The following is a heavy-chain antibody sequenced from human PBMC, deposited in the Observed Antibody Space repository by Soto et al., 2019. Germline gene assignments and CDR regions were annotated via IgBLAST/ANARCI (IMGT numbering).Heavy chain of an antibody. D-gene: IGHD5-18*01. V-gene: IGHV3-21*01. CDR2: ISSSSSYI. Sequence: EVQLVESGGGLVQPGGSLRLSCAASGFTFSSYSMNWVRQAPGKGLEWVSSISSSSSYIYYADSVKGRFTISRDNAKNSLYLQMNSLRAEDTAVYYCARDLTVDTAMAPVGRWFDPWGQGTLVTVSS. CDR3: ARDLTVDTAMAPVGRWFDP. CDR1: GFTFSSYS. J-gene: IGHJ5*02.